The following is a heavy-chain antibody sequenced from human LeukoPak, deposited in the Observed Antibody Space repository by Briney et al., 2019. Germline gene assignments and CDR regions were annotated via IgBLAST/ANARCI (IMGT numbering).Heavy chain of an antibody. CDR1: GGSISSYY. J-gene: IGHJ4*02. V-gene: IGHV4-59*12. CDR3: ARNSPGRDYYDSSGYNY. CDR2: IYYSGST. Sequence: SETLSLTCTVSGGSISSYYWSWIRQPPGKGLEWIGYIYYSGSTNYNPSLKSRVTISVDTSKNQFSLKLSSVTAADTAVYYCARNSPGRDYYDSSGYNYWGQGTLVTVSS. D-gene: IGHD3-22*01.